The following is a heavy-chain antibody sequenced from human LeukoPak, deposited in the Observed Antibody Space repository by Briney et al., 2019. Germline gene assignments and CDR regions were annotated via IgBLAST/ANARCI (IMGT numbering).Heavy chain of an antibody. J-gene: IGHJ4*02. CDR1: GGSISSYY. D-gene: IGHD3-22*01. Sequence: ASETLSLTCTVCGGSISSYYWSWIRQPAGKGREGMGYIYYSGSTNYNPSLKSRVTISVDTSKNQFSLELSSVTAADTAVYYCARTPGGYYDSSGYYDYWGQGSLVTVSS. CDR2: IYYSGST. V-gene: IGHV4-59*13. CDR3: ARTPGGYYDSSGYYDY.